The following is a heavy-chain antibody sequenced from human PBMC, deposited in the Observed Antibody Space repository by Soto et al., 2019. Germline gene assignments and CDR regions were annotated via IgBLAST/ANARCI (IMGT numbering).Heavy chain of an antibody. CDR2: IIPILGRA. J-gene: IGHJ4*02. V-gene: IGHV1-69*08. D-gene: IGHD4-17*01. CDR1: GGPVSSYT. Sequence: QVQLVQSGAEVKKPGSSVTVSCKASGGPVSSYTLSWVRQAPGQGLEWMGRIIPILGRASYAGKFQGRVPITANKSTSTAYMDLSSLKSEDTALYFCAGDSGRSDYAFDFWGQGTLVTVSS. CDR3: AGDSGRSDYAFDF.